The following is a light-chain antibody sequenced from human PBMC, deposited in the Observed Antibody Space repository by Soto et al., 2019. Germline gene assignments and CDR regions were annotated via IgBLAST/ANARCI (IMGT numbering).Light chain of an antibody. CDR1: QSFRGL. CDR3: QQRGEWPPGAT. Sequence: EVVLTQSPVTLSLSPGERATLSCGASQSFRGLLAWYQQKPGQAPRLLIYVASKRATGIPARFSGSGSGTDFTLTISSLEPEDSAIYYCQQRGEWPPGATFGQGTRLEIK. V-gene: IGKV3-11*01. CDR2: VAS. J-gene: IGKJ5*01.